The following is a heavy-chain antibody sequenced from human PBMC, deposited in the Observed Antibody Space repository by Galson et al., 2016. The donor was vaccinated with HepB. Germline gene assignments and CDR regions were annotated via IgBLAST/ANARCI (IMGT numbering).Heavy chain of an antibody. CDR1: SGYITTHS. CDR2: AYHTGST. Sequence: SETLSLTCTVPSGYITTHSWSWIRQPPGKGLEWIGYAYHTGSTNYNPSLKSRVSTSLDTSKNQFSLKLSSVTPADTAVYYCARQMSGSYYKNWHFDLWGRGTLVTVSS. D-gene: IGHD3-10*01. CDR3: ARQMSGSYYKNWHFDL. J-gene: IGHJ2*01. V-gene: IGHV4-59*11.